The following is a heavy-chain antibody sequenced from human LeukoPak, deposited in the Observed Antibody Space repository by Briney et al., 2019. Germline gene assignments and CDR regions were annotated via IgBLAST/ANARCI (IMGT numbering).Heavy chain of an antibody. D-gene: IGHD5-18*01. CDR1: GFTFSSYG. CDR2: ISYDGSNK. Sequence: PGGSLRLSCAASGFTFSSYGMHWVRQAPGKGLEWVAVISYDGSNKYYADSVKGRFTISRDNSKNTLYLQMNSLRAEDTAVYYCAKSGWGGYSYGPPGAFDIWGQGTMVAVSS. J-gene: IGHJ3*02. CDR3: AKSGWGGYSYGPPGAFDI. V-gene: IGHV3-30*18.